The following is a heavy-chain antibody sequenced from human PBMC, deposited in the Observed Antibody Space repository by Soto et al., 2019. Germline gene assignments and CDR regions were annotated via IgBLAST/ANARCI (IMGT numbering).Heavy chain of an antibody. CDR3: ARDYSCSWSDFAY. V-gene: IGHV1-18*01. J-gene: IGHJ4*01. CDR2: ISASNGNT. Sequence: GQGLEWMGWISASNGNTNYAQKLQGRVTMTTDTSTSTAYMELRSLRSDDTAVYYCARDYSCSWSDFAYWGHGTLVTVSS. D-gene: IGHD6-13*01.